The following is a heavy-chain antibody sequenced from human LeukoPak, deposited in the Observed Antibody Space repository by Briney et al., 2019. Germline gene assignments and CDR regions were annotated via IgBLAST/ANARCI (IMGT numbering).Heavy chain of an antibody. V-gene: IGHV3-23*01. CDR3: AINPQDSMLRGVLDY. Sequence: PGGSLRLSCAASGFTSRSYAMCWVRQAPGKGLEWVSAISGSGGSTYYADSVKGRFTISRDNSKNTLYLQMNSLRAEDTAVYYCAINPQDSMLRGVLDYWGQGTLVTVSS. D-gene: IGHD3-10*01. CDR2: ISGSGGST. CDR1: GFTSRSYA. J-gene: IGHJ4*02.